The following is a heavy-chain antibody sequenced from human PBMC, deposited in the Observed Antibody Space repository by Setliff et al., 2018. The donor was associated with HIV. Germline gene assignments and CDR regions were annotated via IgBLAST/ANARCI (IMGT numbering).Heavy chain of an antibody. V-gene: IGHV1-24*01. Sequence: ASVKVSCKISGYTLTEVSMHWVRKAPGKGLEWMGYFDPQDGKTIYAQKFQGRVTMTTDTSTTTVYMELRRLTSDDAALYYCTRGGIYCGNDGCHRYFFDFWGQGTLVTVSS. CDR1: GYTLTEVS. CDR2: FDPQDGKT. D-gene: IGHD2-21*01. CDR3: TRGGIYCGNDGCHRYFFDF. J-gene: IGHJ4*02.